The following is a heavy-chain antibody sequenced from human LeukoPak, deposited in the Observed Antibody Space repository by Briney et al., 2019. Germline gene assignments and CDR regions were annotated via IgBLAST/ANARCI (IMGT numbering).Heavy chain of an antibody. V-gene: IGHV3-7*01. D-gene: IGHD3-22*01. CDR3: ARDKYYDRYFDS. CDR1: AGTFNSNW. J-gene: IGHJ4*02. CDR2: IKHDGSEN. Sequence: AGTLRLSCAGPAGTFNSNWLSWVRQPPGKGLEWVANIKHDGSENYNVGSVKGRFTISRDNAKNSLSLQMNSLRAEDTAVYYCARDKYYDRYFDSWGQGTLGTVSS.